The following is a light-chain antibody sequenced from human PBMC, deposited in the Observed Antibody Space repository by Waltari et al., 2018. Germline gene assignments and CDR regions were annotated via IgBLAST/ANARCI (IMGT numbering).Light chain of an antibody. Sequence: DIVMTQSPDSLAVSLGERATINCKSSQSVLFSTNNKNYLAWYQQKTGQPPKLLFYWASTRESGFPDRVSGSGSGTDFTLTISSLQAEDVAVYYCQQYRSTLWTFGQGTRVEIK. J-gene: IGKJ1*01. CDR3: QQYRSTLWT. V-gene: IGKV4-1*01. CDR1: QSVLFSTNNKNY. CDR2: WAS.